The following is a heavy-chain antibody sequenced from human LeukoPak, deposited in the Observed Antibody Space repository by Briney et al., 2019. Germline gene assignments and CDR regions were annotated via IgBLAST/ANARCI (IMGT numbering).Heavy chain of an antibody. CDR1: GGSFSGYY. J-gene: IGHJ5*02. CDR3: ARVRRIAARRGNNWFDP. CDR2: INHSGST. V-gene: IGHV4-34*01. Sequence: SETLSLTCAVYGGSFSGYYWSWIRQPPGKGLEWIGEINHSGSTNYNPSLKSRVTISVDTSKNQFSLKLSSVTAADTAVYYCARVRRIAARRGNNWFDPWGQGTLVTVSS. D-gene: IGHD6-6*01.